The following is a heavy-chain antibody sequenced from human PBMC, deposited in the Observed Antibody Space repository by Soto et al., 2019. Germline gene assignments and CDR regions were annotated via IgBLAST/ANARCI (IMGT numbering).Heavy chain of an antibody. J-gene: IGHJ6*02. CDR2: IIPIFDTA. CDR3: ARNGTLTGYSYGMDV. CDR1: GGTFTDFT. D-gene: IGHD1-1*01. V-gene: IGHV1-69*13. Sequence: SVKVSCKASGGTFTDFTINWVRQAPGQWLEWMGGIIPIFDTANYAENFQGRVTITADESTSTSFMEVSSLRSEDTAVYYCARNGTLTGYSYGMDVWGQGTMVTVSS.